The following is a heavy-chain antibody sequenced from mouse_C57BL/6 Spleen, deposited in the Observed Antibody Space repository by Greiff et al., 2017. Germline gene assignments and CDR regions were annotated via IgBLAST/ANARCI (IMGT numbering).Heavy chain of an antibody. CDR3: ARPGNGGDGDYFDY. V-gene: IGHV1-85*01. Sequence: QVQLKESGPELVKPGASVKLSCKASGYTFTSYDINWVKQRPGQGLEWIGWIYPRDGSTKYNEKFKGKATLTVDTSSSTAYMELHSLTSEDSAVYFCARPGNGGDGDYFDYWGQGTTLTVSS. CDR1: GYTFTSYD. J-gene: IGHJ2*01. CDR2: IYPRDGST. D-gene: IGHD4-1*01.